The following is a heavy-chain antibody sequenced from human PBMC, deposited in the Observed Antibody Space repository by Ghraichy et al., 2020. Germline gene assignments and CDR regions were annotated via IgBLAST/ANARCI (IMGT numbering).Heavy chain of an antibody. CDR1: GFTFSSYA. CDR2: ISGSGGST. J-gene: IGHJ6*03. CDR3: AKDYYAYDTTVTPYYYYYYMDV. D-gene: IGHD4-17*01. Sequence: GGSLRLSCAASGFTFSSYAMSWVRQAPGKGLEWVSAISGSGGSTYYADSVKGRFTISRDNSKNTLYLQMNSLRAEDTAVYYCAKDYYAYDTTVTPYYYYYYMDVWGKGTTVTVSS. V-gene: IGHV3-23*01.